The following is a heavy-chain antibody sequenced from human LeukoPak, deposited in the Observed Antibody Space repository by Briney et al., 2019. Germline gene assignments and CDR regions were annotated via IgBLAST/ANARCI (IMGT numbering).Heavy chain of an antibody. CDR1: GGTFSSYA. J-gene: IGHJ5*02. V-gene: IGHV1-2*04. CDR2: INPNSGGT. D-gene: IGHD3-10*01. Sequence: ASVKVSCKASGGTFSSYAISWVRQAPGQGLEWMGWINPNSGGTNYAQKFQGWVTMTRDTSISTAYMELSRLRSDDTAVYYCARAVWFGESNWFDPWGQGTLVTVSS. CDR3: ARAVWFGESNWFDP.